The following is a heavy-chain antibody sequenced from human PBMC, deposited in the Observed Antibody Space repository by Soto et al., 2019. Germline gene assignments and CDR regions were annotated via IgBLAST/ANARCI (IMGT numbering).Heavy chain of an antibody. Sequence: GGSLRLSCAASGFTLSSYAMSWVRQAPGKGLEWVAAISGSGGSTYYADSVKGRFTISRDNSKNTLYLQMNSLRAEDTAVYYCAKAAYYYDSSGYYYGSYFDYWGQGTLVTVSS. CDR1: GFTLSSYA. J-gene: IGHJ4*02. V-gene: IGHV3-23*01. CDR2: ISGSGGST. CDR3: AKAAYYYDSSGYYYGSYFDY. D-gene: IGHD3-22*01.